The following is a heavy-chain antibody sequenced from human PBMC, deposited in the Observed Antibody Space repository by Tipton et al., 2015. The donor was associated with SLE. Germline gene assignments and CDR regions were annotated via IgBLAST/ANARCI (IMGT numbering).Heavy chain of an antibody. Sequence: QLVQSGGGVVQPGRSLRLSCAASGFTFGDYAMNWVRQPPGNGLEWVAVISYDGSIEYYADSVRGRLTLSRDNSKNTLYLQMNSLRAEDTAVYYCARDFWSGPSIEYFQHWGQGTLVIVSS. J-gene: IGHJ1*01. D-gene: IGHD3-3*01. CDR2: ISYDGSIE. CDR3: ARDFWSGPSIEYFQH. V-gene: IGHV3-30*04. CDR1: GFTFGDYA.